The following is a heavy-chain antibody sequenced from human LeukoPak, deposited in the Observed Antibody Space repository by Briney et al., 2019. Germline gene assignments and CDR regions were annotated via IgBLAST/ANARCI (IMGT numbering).Heavy chain of an antibody. D-gene: IGHD3-10*01. CDR1: GDSVSSNSAA. CDR3: ARSTMFRGAMLAAFDI. CDR2: TYYRSKWFN. Sequence: SQTLSLTCAISGDSVSSNSAAWNWIRQSPSRGLERLGRTYYRSKWFNDYAVSVKSRITINPDTSKNQFSLQLNSVTPEDTAVYYCARSTMFRGAMLAAFDIWGQGTMVTVSS. J-gene: IGHJ3*02. V-gene: IGHV6-1*01.